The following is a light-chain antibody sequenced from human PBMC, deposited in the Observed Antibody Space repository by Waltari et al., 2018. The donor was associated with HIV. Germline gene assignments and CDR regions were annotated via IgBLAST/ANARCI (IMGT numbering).Light chain of an antibody. CDR2: DNN. Sequence: QSVLTQPPSVSAAPGQTVSIYCPGFSSNIGTTFASRYHQLPGKAPKLLIFDNNKRPSGIPDRVSASKSGTSATLAITGLQTGDEGDYYCGTWDNSLKTVVFGGGTKVTVL. CDR1: SSNIGTTF. J-gene: IGLJ2*01. CDR3: GTWDNSLKTVV. V-gene: IGLV1-51*01.